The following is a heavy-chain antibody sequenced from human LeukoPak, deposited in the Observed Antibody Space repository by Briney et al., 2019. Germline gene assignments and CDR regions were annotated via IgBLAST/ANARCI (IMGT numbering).Heavy chain of an antibody. J-gene: IGHJ3*02. CDR2: ISAYNGNT. D-gene: IGHD3-22*01. CDR3: ARDRAYYDSSGYLKAFDI. V-gene: IGHV1-18*01. CDR1: GYTFTSYG. Sequence: ASVKVSCKASGYTFTSYGISRVRQAPGQGLEWMGWISAYNGNTNYAQKLQGRVTMTTDTSTSTAYMELRSLRSDDTAVYYCARDRAYYDSSGYLKAFDIWGQGTMVTVSS.